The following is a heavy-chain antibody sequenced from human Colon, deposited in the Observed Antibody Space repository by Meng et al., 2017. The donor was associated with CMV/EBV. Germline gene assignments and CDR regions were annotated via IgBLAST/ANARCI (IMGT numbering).Heavy chain of an antibody. V-gene: IGHV4-30-4*08. J-gene: IGHJ5*02. CDR3: ARVPPIQRIDWCDP. CDR1: GVSVSSADYS. CDR2: ISHSGST. D-gene: IGHD2/OR15-2a*01. Sequence: QVQLQESGPGLVKPSQTLSLPCTGSGVSVSSADYSWSWIRQPPGKCLEWIGYISHSGSTYYNPSLKSRVTISVDTSTNQFSLKLSSVTAADTAVYYCARVPPIQRIDWCDPWGPGTLVTVSS.